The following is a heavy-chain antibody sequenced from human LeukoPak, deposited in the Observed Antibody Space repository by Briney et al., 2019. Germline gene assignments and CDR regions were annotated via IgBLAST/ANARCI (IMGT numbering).Heavy chain of an antibody. CDR1: GGTFTSYT. J-gene: IGHJ4*02. CDR3: ARVSSMVRGVFDY. Sequence: ASVKVSCKASGGTFTSYTMHWVRQAPGQRLEWMGWINAGNGNTKYSQRFQGRVTITRDTSASTAYMELSSLRSEDTAVYYCARVSSMVRGVFDYWGQGTLVTVSS. CDR2: INAGNGNT. V-gene: IGHV1-3*01. D-gene: IGHD3-10*01.